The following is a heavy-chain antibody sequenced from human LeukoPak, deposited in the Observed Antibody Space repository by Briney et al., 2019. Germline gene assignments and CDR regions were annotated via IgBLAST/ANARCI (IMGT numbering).Heavy chain of an antibody. CDR2: INPSGGST. Sequence: ASVKVSCKASGYTFTSYDINWVRQATGQGLEWMGIINPSGGSTSYAQKFQGRVTMTRDTSTSTVYMELSSLRSEDTAVYYCARPGSGTYDSSGYYDYWGQGTLVTVSS. J-gene: IGHJ4*02. CDR1: GYTFTSYD. D-gene: IGHD3-22*01. CDR3: ARPGSGTYDSSGYYDY. V-gene: IGHV1-46*01.